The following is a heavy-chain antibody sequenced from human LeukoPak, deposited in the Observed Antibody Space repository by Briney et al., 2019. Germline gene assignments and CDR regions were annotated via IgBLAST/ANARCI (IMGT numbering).Heavy chain of an antibody. Sequence: SETLSLTCTVSGGSVSSSDYYWDWMRQPPGKGLEWIGSLYYSGSTYYNPSLKSRVTISVDTSKNQFSLKLSSVTAADTAVYYCASTITVTTDYWGQGTLVTVSS. J-gene: IGHJ4*02. V-gene: IGHV4-39*01. CDR1: GGSVSSSDYY. CDR2: LYYSGST. CDR3: ASTITVTTDY. D-gene: IGHD4-17*01.